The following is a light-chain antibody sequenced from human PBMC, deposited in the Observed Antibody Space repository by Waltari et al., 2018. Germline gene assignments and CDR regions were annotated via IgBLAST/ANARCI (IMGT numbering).Light chain of an antibody. V-gene: IGLV4-69*01. CDR2: INSDGSH. Sequence: QLVVTQSPSASASLGASVKLTCTLDSGHSSYAVAWHQQQPKKGTRFLMKINSDGSHRKGDGIPDRFSGSSSGAERSLTISSLQSEDEADYYCQTWGTGIVVFGGGTRLTVL. J-gene: IGLJ2*01. CDR3: QTWGTGIVV. CDR1: SGHSSYA.